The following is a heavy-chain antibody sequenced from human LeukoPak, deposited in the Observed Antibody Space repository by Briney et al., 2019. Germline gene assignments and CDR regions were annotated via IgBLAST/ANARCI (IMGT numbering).Heavy chain of an antibody. CDR3: ARVDIVAAGPNYYYGMDV. CDR2: INHSGST. D-gene: IGHD5-12*01. Sequence: ASETLSLTCAVYGGSFSGYYWSWIRQPPGKGLEWIGEINHSGSTNYNPSLKSRVTISVDTSKNQFSLKLSSVTAADTAVYYCARVDIVAAGPNYYYGMDVWGKGTTVTVSS. V-gene: IGHV4-34*01. J-gene: IGHJ6*04. CDR1: GGSFSGYY.